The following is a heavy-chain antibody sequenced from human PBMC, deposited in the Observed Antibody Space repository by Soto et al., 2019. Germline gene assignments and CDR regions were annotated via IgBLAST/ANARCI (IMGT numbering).Heavy chain of an antibody. J-gene: IGHJ4*02. D-gene: IGHD3-22*01. CDR1: RFIFSNSA. Sequence: GGSLRLSCAGSRFIFSNSAFHWVRQAPGKGLEWVALISYDGNNKYYADSVKGRFTISRDNSKNTLYLQMHSLRADDTAVYYCAREVASYDRSGFFDYWGQGALVTVS. V-gene: IGHV3-30-3*01. CDR2: ISYDGNNK. CDR3: AREVASYDRSGFFDY.